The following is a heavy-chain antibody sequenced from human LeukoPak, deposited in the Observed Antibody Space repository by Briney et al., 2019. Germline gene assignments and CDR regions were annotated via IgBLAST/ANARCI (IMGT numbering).Heavy chain of an antibody. V-gene: IGHV3-7*01. D-gene: IGHD1-1*01. CDR2: IKQDGSQK. J-gene: IGHJ4*02. CDR1: GFTLSSSW. Sequence: HPGGSLRLSCTASGFTLSSSWMSWVRQPPGRGLEWVASIKQDGSQKYYVDSVKGRFTISRDNAKNSLYLQMNSLRAEDTAVYYCARLFRDVTTFDYWGQGTLVTVSS. CDR3: ARLFRDVTTFDY.